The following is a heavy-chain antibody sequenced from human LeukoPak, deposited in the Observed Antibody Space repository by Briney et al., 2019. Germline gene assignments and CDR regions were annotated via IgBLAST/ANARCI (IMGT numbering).Heavy chain of an antibody. D-gene: IGHD3-22*01. Sequence: GGSLRLSCAASGFIFNTYAINWVRQAAGKGLEWVSAISGGGDYIYYAHSVKGRFSLSRDNSKNTLYLQMNSLSPDDTAVYYCARKLLYYDRSGPSFDYWGQGTLVTASS. CDR2: ISGGGDYI. CDR3: ARKLLYYDRSGPSFDY. J-gene: IGHJ4*02. CDR1: GFIFNTYA. V-gene: IGHV3-23*01.